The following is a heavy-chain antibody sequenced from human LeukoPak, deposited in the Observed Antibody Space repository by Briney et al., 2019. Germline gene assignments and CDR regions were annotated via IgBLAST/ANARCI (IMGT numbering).Heavy chain of an antibody. V-gene: IGHV1-2*02. CDR2: INPNTGGT. CDR1: GYTFTVYY. D-gene: IGHD1-1*01. J-gene: IGHJ4*02. CDR3: ARGGWGLVQLRCEY. Sequence: ASVKVSCKASGYTFTVYYMHWVRQAPGQGREWMGWINPNTGGTNYAQKFQGRVTMTKDTSISTAYMELSSLRSDDTAVYYCARGGWGLVQLRCEYWGQGTLVTVSS.